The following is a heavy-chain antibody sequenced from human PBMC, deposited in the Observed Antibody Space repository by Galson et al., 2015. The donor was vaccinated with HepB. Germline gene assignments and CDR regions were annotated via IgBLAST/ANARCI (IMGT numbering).Heavy chain of an antibody. Sequence: QSGAEVKKPGESLKISCKGSGYSFTSYWIGWVRQMPGKGLEWMGIIYPGDSDTRYSPSFQGQVPISADKSISTAYLQWSSLKASDTAMYYCARRLRVGATKGEPFDIWGQGTMVTVSS. CDR1: GYSFTSYW. CDR3: ARRLRVGATKGEPFDI. J-gene: IGHJ3*02. CDR2: IYPGDSDT. D-gene: IGHD1-26*01. V-gene: IGHV5-51*01.